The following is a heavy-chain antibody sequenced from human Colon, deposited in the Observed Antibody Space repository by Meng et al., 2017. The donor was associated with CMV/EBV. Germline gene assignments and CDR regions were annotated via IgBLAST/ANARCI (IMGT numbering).Heavy chain of an antibody. CDR1: GFTFSNYA. J-gene: IGHJ4*02. Sequence: ASGFTFSNYAMSWGRQAPGKGLEWLSVISGGGTTTYYADSVKGRFTISRDNSKNIVYLQMNSLEAEDTALYYCAKGREYIDFWSGFTWGQGTLVTVSS. CDR3: AKGREYIDFWSGFT. CDR2: ISGGGTTT. D-gene: IGHD3-3*01. V-gene: IGHV3-23*01.